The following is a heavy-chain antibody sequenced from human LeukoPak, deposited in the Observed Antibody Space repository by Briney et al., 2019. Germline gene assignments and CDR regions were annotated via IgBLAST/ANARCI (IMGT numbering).Heavy chain of an antibody. CDR2: ISTSSYDI. Sequence: GGSLRLSCAASGFTFSSYSMNWVRQAPGKGLEWVSSISTSSYDIYYADSVKGRFTISRDNAKNSLYLQMNSLSAEDTAMYYCAKISLDYGDSADYWGQGTLVTVSS. CDR1: GFTFSSYS. CDR3: AKISLDYGDSADY. V-gene: IGHV3-21*01. J-gene: IGHJ4*02. D-gene: IGHD4-17*01.